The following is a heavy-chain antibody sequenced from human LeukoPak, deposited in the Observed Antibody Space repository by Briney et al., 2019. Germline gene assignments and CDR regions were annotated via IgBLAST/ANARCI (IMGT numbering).Heavy chain of an antibody. CDR3: ARGSTRYYYDSSGYSRHDAFDI. V-gene: IGHV4-34*01. J-gene: IGHJ3*02. CDR2: INHSGST. CDR1: GGSFSGYY. D-gene: IGHD3-22*01. Sequence: PSETLSLTCAVYGGSFSGYYWSWIRQPPGKGLEWIGEINHSGSTNYNPSPKSRVTISVDTSKNQFSLKLSSVTAADTAVYYCARGSTRYYYDSSGYSRHDAFDIWGQGTMVTVSS.